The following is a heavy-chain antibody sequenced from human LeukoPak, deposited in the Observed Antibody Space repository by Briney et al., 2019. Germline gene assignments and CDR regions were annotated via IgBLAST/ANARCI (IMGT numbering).Heavy chain of an antibody. CDR3: ASLAVAGLSEGY. Sequence: SETLSLTCNVSGGSISSDSYYGAWIRQPPGKGLEWIASIYYSGSTYYNPSLKSRVTISVDTSRNQFSLKLSSVTAADTAVYYCASLAVAGLSEGYWGQGTLVIVSS. J-gene: IGHJ4*02. V-gene: IGHV4-39*01. CDR1: GGSISSDSYY. D-gene: IGHD6-19*01. CDR2: IYYSGST.